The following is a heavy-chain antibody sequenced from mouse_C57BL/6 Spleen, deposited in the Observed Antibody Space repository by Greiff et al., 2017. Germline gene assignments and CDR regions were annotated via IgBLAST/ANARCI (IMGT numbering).Heavy chain of an antibody. CDR2: IYPGSGST. J-gene: IGHJ4*01. V-gene: IGHV1-55*01. Sequence: QVQLQQSGAELVKPGASVKMSCKASGYTFTSYWITWVKQRPGQGLEWIGDIYPGSGSTNYNEKFKSKATLTVDTSSSTAYMQLSSLTSEDSAVYYCARVTTVVATRGYYAMDCWSQGTSVTVSS. D-gene: IGHD1-1*01. CDR1: GYTFTSYW. CDR3: ARVTTVVATRGYYAMDC.